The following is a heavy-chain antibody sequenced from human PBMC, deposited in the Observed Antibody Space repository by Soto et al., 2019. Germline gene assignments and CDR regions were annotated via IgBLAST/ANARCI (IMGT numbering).Heavy chain of an antibody. CDR2: IWYDGTQK. CDR1: GFTFNTYS. J-gene: IGHJ4*02. D-gene: IGHD2-2*01. CDR3: AKDRGCSSATCYQAD. V-gene: IGHV3-33*03. Sequence: GGSVRLSCEASGFTFNTYSMHWVRQPPGKGLEWLAAIWYDGTQKYYADSVKGRFIISRDNSKNTLFLQMNSLRAEDTAVYYCAKDRGCSSATCYQADWGQGTLVTVST.